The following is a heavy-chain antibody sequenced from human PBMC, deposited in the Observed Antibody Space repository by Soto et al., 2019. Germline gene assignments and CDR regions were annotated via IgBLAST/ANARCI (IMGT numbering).Heavy chain of an antibody. V-gene: IGHV3-66*01. CDR1: GFTVSSNY. J-gene: IGHJ6*02. CDR3: ARAAAGTGYFYYGMDV. Sequence: GSLRLSCAASGFTVSSNYMNWVRQAPGKGLEWVSVIHIGGTTYYADSVKGRFTISRDNSKNTLYLQMNSLRAEDTAVYYCARAAAGTGYFYYGMDVWGQGTTVTVSS. D-gene: IGHD6-13*01. CDR2: IHIGGTT.